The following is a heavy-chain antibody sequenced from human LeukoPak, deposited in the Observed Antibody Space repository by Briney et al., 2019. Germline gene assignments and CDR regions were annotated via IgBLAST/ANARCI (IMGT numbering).Heavy chain of an antibody. CDR3: ARGLGLFFHFDY. D-gene: IGHD3-22*01. CDR1: GGSFSGYY. Sequence: PSETLSLTCAVYGGSFSGYYWSWIRQPPGKGLEWIGEINHSGSTNYNPSLKSRVTISVDTSKNQFSLKLSSVTAADTAVHYCARGLGLFFHFDYWGQGTLVTVSS. J-gene: IGHJ4*02. V-gene: IGHV4-34*01. CDR2: INHSGST.